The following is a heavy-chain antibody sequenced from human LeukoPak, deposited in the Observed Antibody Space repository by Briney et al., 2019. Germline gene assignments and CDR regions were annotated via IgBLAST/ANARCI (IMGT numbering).Heavy chain of an antibody. CDR2: INPNSGGT. V-gene: IGHV1-2*02. D-gene: IGHD1-26*01. J-gene: IGHJ5*01. CDR3: ARNKKVVGATVGGDS. Sequence: ASVKVSCKASGYTFTGYYMHLVRQAPGQGLEWMGWINPNSGGTNYAQKFQGRVTMTRDTAISTAYMELRRLRSDDTAVYYCARNKKVVGATVGGDSWGQGALGTVSS. CDR1: GYTFTGYY.